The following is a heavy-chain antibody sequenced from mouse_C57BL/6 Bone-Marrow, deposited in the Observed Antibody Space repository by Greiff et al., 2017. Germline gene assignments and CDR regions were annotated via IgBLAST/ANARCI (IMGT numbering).Heavy chain of an antibody. CDR3: AIITTVVAHYYAMDY. D-gene: IGHD1-1*01. CDR1: GYTFTSYW. V-gene: IGHV1-61*01. J-gene: IGHJ4*01. Sequence: VQLQQSGAELVRPGSSVKLSCKASGYTFTSYWMDWVKQRPGQGLEWIGNIYPSDSETHYNQKFKDKATLTVDKSSSTAYMQLSSLTSEDSAVYYCAIITTVVAHYYAMDYWGQGTSVTVSS. CDR2: IYPSDSET.